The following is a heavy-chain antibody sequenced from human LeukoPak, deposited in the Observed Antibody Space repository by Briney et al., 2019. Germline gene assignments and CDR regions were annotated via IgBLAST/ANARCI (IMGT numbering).Heavy chain of an antibody. D-gene: IGHD4-17*01. CDR3: ARGSYGDSPYWYFNL. V-gene: IGHV3-7*01. Sequence: GGSLRLSCAASGFTFSNHGMDWVRQAPGKGLEWVANIKQDGSKKYYVDSVKGRFTISRDNAKNSLYLQMNSLRAEDTAVYYCARGSYGDSPYWYFNLWGRGTLVTVSS. J-gene: IGHJ2*01. CDR1: GFTFSNHG. CDR2: IKQDGSKK.